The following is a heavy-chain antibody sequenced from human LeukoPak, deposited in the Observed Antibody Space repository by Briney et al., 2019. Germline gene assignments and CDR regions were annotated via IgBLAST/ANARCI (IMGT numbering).Heavy chain of an antibody. CDR3: ARHSSSWSNFDY. D-gene: IGHD6-13*01. CDR2: INWNGGST. V-gene: IGHV3-20*04. Sequence: PGGSLRLSCAASGFTFDDYGMSWVRHAPGKGLEWVSGINWNGGSTGYADSVKGRFTISRDNAKNSLYLQMNSLRAEDTALYYCARHSSSWSNFDYWGQGTLVTVSS. CDR1: GFTFDDYG. J-gene: IGHJ4*02.